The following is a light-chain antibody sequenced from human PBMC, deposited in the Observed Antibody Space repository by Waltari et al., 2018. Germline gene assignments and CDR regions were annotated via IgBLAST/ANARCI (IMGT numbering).Light chain of an antibody. J-gene: IGLJ2*01. V-gene: IGLV2-11*01. CDR1: ARDVGGYHV. Sequence: QSALTQPRSVSGSPGQSVTSPCTGPARDVGGYHVVSWYQQHPGKVPKLIIYEVDKRPSGVPDRFSGSKSGTTAALTISGLQAEDEADYYCCSYAGKYSSVFGGGTKVTVL. CDR2: EVD. CDR3: CSYAGKYSSV.